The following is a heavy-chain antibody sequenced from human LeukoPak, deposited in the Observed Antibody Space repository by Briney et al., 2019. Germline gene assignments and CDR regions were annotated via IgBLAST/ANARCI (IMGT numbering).Heavy chain of an antibody. Sequence: GGSLRLSCAVSGFTFRSYGMHWVRQGPGKGLEWVAVISYDGSNKYYADSVKGRFTISRDNSKNTLYLQMNSLRAEDTAVYYCARGPSGYHNTGGQGTLVTVSS. D-gene: IGHD5-12*01. CDR1: GFTFRSYG. CDR2: ISYDGSNK. V-gene: IGHV3-30*03. CDR3: ARGPSGYHNT. J-gene: IGHJ4*02.